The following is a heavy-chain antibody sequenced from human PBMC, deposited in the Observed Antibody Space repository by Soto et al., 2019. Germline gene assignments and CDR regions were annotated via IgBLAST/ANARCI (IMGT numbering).Heavy chain of an antibody. CDR3: VRSFYGMDV. CDR1: GFSLNATGML. Sequence: SGPTLANPTQTLTLTCTVSGFSLNATGMLVTWVRQPPGNALQWLARIDWEDTKLYSTSLKTRLTISKDTSKNQVVLTMTNMDPEDTATYYCVRSFYGMDVWGQGTTVTVSS. J-gene: IGHJ6*02. CDR2: IDWEDTK. V-gene: IGHV2-70*04.